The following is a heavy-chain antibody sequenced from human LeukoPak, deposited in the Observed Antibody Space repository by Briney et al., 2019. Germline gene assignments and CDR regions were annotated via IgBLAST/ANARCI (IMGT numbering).Heavy chain of an antibody. Sequence: SETLSLTCTVSGGSISSSSYYWGWIRQPPGKGLEWIGSIYYSGSTYYNPSLKSRVTISVDTSKNQFSLKLSSVTAADTAVYYCASWSPNTIFGVAALRYAFDIWGQGTMVTVSS. CDR3: ASWSPNTIFGVAALRYAFDI. J-gene: IGHJ3*02. V-gene: IGHV4-39*07. CDR2: IYYSGST. D-gene: IGHD3-3*01. CDR1: GGSISSSSYY.